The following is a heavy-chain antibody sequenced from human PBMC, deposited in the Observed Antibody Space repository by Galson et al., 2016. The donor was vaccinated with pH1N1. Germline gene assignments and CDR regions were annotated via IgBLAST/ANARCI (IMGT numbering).Heavy chain of an antibody. CDR2: IGSRTSTT. V-gene: IGHV3-48*04. Sequence: LRLSCAASGFTFSNFNMNWVRQTPGKGLEWVSFIGSRTSTTYSADSVRGRFTIARDNAKNSLYLQMNSLRVEDTAMYYCARDDGTYYRDSRGAFDLWGQGTMVAVSS. CDR3: ARDDGTYYRDSRGAFDL. CDR1: GFTFSNFN. D-gene: IGHD3-22*01. J-gene: IGHJ3*01.